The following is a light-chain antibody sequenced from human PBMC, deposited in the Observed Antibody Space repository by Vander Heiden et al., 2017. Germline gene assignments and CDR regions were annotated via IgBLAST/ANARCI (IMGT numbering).Light chain of an antibody. CDR1: QVSSSY. CDR3: QQHNSYPRT. CDR2: AAS. V-gene: IGKV1-9*01. Sequence: IQLTHSPSSLSASVGDTATITCRASQVSSSYLAWYQQKPGKAPKLLTYAASTMQSGVPSRFSGSGSGTDFTLTISSLQPEDFATYYCQQHNSYPRTFGGGTKVXIK. J-gene: IGKJ4*01.